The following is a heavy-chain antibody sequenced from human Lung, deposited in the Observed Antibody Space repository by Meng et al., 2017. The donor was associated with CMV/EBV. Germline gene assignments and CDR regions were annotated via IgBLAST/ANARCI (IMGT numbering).Heavy chain of an antibody. CDR3: ARDPGGYCRNTNCPRWCDP. J-gene: IGHJ5*02. CDR2: IYYSGNT. Sequence: LSCTVSGGSISSGDYYWSWIRQHPGKGLEWIGYIYYSGNTYYSPSLKSRVTVSVDTSKNQFSLKLSSVTAADTAVYYCARDPGGYCRNTNCPRWCDPWXQGTXVTVSS. D-gene: IGHD2-2*01. CDR1: GGSISSGDYY. V-gene: IGHV4-31*03.